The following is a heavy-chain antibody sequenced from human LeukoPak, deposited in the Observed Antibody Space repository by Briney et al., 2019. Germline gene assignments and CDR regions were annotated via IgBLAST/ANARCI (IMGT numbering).Heavy chain of an antibody. D-gene: IGHD6-13*01. Sequence: GGTLRLSCAASGFTFSNYGMSWVRQAPGKGLEWVSGISGSGGSTYYADSVKGRFTISRDNPQNTLYLQMNSLRAEDTAVYYCARARFIAATVGSYYMDVWGKGTTVTISS. CDR2: ISGSGGST. J-gene: IGHJ6*03. CDR3: ARARFIAATVGSYYMDV. CDR1: GFTFSNYG. V-gene: IGHV3-23*01.